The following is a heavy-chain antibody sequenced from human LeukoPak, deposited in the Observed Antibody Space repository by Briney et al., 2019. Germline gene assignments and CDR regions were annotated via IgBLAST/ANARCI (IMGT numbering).Heavy chain of an antibody. D-gene: IGHD2-21*01. J-gene: IGHJ4*02. V-gene: IGHV3-30*18. CDR1: GFTFSSYG. CDR3: AKDHREFPFLSFLYY. Sequence: GGSLRLSCAASGFTFSSYGMHWVRQAPGKGLEWVAVISYDGSNKYYADSVKGRFTISRDNSKNTLYLQMNSLRAEDTAVYYCAKDHREFPFLSFLYYWGQGTLVTVSS. CDR2: ISYDGSNK.